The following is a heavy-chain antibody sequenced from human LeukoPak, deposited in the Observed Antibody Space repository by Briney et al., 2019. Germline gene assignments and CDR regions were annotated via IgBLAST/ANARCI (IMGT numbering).Heavy chain of an antibody. CDR3: ARGATYYYDSSGYYST. V-gene: IGHV4-34*01. CDR1: GGSFSGYY. D-gene: IGHD3-22*01. J-gene: IGHJ4*02. Sequence: PSETLSLTCAVYGGSFSGYYWSWIRQPPGKGLEWIGEINHSGSTNYNPSLMSRVTISVDTSKNQFSLKLSSVTAADTAVYYCARGATYYYDSSGYYSTWGQGTLVTVSS. CDR2: INHSGST.